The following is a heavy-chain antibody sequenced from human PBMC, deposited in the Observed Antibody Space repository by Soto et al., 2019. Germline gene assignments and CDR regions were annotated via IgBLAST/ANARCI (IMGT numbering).Heavy chain of an antibody. D-gene: IGHD3-10*01. V-gene: IGHV1-3*01. CDR1: GFAFTNYA. CDR2: VNAGNGNT. J-gene: IGHJ4*02. Sequence: ASVKVSCKASGFAFTNYAMQWVRQAPGQRLEWMGWVNAGNGNTKYSQKILGRVTITRDTSASTAYMELSSLTSEDTAIYYCARGIWTMTRGAYYFDNWGQGTLVTVSS. CDR3: ARGIWTMTRGAYYFDN.